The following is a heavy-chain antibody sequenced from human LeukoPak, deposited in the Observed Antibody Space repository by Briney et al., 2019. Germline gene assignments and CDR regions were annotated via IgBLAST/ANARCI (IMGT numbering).Heavy chain of an antibody. CDR2: IKQDGSEK. V-gene: IGHV3-7*01. CDR3: ARLREITFGGVIGIDY. CDR1: GFTFRSYW. J-gene: IGHJ4*02. Sequence: GGSLRLSCAASGFTFRSYWMSWGRQAPGKGLEWVANIKQDGSEKYYVDSVKGRFTISRDNAKNSLYLQMNSLRAEDTAVYYCARLREITFGGVIGIDYWGQGTLVTVSS. D-gene: IGHD3-16*02.